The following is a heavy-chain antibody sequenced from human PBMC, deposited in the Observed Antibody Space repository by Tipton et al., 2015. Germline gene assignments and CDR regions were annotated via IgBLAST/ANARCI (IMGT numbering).Heavy chain of an antibody. Sequence: TLSLTCTVSGGSISSSTYNWVWIRQPPGKGLEWIGSMYHSGSTYYSPSLKSRVTISADTSKNQFSLRLTSVTAADTSVYYCARHGFEDSTFDHWGQGTLVTVSS. CDR2: MYHSGST. CDR1: GGSISSSTYN. CDR3: ARHGFEDSTFDH. V-gene: IGHV4-39*01. D-gene: IGHD3-16*01. J-gene: IGHJ4*02.